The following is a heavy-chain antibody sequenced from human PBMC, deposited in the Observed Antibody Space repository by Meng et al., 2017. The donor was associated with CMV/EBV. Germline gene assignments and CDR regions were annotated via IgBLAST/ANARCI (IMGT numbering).Heavy chain of an antibody. J-gene: IGHJ4*02. D-gene: IGHD6-13*01. Sequence: SETLSLTCAVYGGSFSGYYWSWIRQPPGKRLEWIGEINHSGSTNYNPSLKSRVTISVDTSKNQFSLKLSSVTAADTAVYYCARHKGASSSWRGGFDYWGQGTLVTVSS. CDR1: GGSFSGYY. CDR3: ARHKGASSSWRGGFDY. V-gene: IGHV4-34*01. CDR2: INHSGST.